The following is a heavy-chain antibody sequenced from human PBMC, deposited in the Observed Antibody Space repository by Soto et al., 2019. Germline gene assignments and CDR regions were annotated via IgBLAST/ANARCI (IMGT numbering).Heavy chain of an antibody. CDR1: GFTFSSYG. CDR2: IWYDGSNK. Sequence: GGSLRLSCAASGFTFSSYGMHWVRQAPGKGLEWVALIWYDGSNKYYADSVKGRFTISRDNSKNTLCLQMNSLRAEDTAVYYCAKDRYYFDSSGYYYTSFAAFDIWGKGTMVTV. D-gene: IGHD3-22*01. J-gene: IGHJ3*02. V-gene: IGHV3-33*06. CDR3: AKDRYYFDSSGYYYTSFAAFDI.